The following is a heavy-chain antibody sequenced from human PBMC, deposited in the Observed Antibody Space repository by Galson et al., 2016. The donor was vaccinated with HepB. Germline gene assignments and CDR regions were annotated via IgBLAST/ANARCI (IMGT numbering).Heavy chain of an antibody. Sequence: SLRLSCAASGSTFDDSAMTWVRQAPGKGPEWVSGIGASGKNTYYAASVKGRFTISRDSSQKKVFLQMNSLRVEDTAVYYCAKLAAWDLPGRFDHWGRGTLVTVSS. J-gene: IGHJ4*02. CDR1: GSTFDDSA. D-gene: IGHD1-26*01. CDR3: AKLAAWDLPGRFDH. V-gene: IGHV3-23*01. CDR2: IGASGKNT.